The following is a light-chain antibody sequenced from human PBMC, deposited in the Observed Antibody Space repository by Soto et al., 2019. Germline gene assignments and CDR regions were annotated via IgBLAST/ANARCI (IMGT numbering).Light chain of an antibody. CDR2: GAS. J-gene: IGKJ5*01. CDR3: QQYDKWPIT. Sequence: EMVMTQSPATLSMSPGERATLSCRASQSLSSHLAWYQQKPGRAPRLLVYGASTRATGVPARFSGSGSETEFTLTISGLQSEDFAVYSCQQYDKWPITFGQGTRLEIK. CDR1: QSLSSH. V-gene: IGKV3-15*01.